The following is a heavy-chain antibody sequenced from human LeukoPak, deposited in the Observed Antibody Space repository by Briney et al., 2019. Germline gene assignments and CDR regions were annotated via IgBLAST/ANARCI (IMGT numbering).Heavy chain of an antibody. CDR2: IYYTGTT. CDR3: GRLVPGAFDY. J-gene: IGHJ4*02. D-gene: IGHD2-2*01. Sequence: SEILSLTCTVSGDSISSSSYYWGWVRQPPGKGLEWIGGIYYTGTTYYNPSLKSRVTISVDTSKNQFSLEVSSATAADTAVYYCGRLVPGAFDYWGQGTLVTVSS. CDR1: GDSISSSSYY. V-gene: IGHV4-39*01.